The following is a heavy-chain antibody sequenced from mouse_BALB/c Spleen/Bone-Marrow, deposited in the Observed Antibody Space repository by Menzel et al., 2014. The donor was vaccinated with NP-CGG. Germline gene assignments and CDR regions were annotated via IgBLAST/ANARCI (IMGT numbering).Heavy chain of an antibody. V-gene: IGHV1-80*01. CDR3: AKVTTGFAY. D-gene: IGHD2-2*01. CDR2: IYPGDGDT. CDR1: GYAFSSYR. Sequence: VQLQQSGAELVRPGSSVKISCKASGYAFSSYRVTWVKQRPGQGLEWIGQIYPGDGDTNYNGKFKDKVTLTADKSSSAAYMQLSSLTSEDSAVYFCAKVTTGFAYWGQGTLVTVSA. J-gene: IGHJ3*01.